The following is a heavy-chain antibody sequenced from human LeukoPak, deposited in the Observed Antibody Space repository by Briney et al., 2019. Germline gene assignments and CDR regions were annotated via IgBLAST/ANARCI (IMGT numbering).Heavy chain of an antibody. Sequence: GGSLRLSCAASVFTFSSYWMTGARQAPGKGLEWVANIKEDGSEKYYVDSVKGRLTISRDNAKNSLYLQMNSLRAEDTAVYFCARDSNCYESIVYYDALDIWGQGTMVSVSS. V-gene: IGHV3-7*05. CDR2: IKEDGSEK. CDR3: ARDSNCYESIVYYDALDI. CDR1: VFTFSSYW. J-gene: IGHJ3*02. D-gene: IGHD3-22*01.